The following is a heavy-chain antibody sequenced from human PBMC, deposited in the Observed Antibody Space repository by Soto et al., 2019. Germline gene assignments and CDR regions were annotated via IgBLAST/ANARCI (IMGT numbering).Heavy chain of an antibody. CDR2: IIPIFGTA. Sequence: QVQLVQSGAEVKKPGSSVKVSCKASGGTFSSYAISWVRQAPGQGLEWMGGIIPIFGTANYAQKFQGRVTSTTDESARSAYMGLLGLRCVVTAVYYCAREGDIVLVPDAITSWFVIWGQGTLVTVSS. V-gene: IGHV1-69*05. CDR3: AREGDIVLVPDAITSWFVI. D-gene: IGHD2-2*01. J-gene: IGHJ5*02. CDR1: GGTFSSYA.